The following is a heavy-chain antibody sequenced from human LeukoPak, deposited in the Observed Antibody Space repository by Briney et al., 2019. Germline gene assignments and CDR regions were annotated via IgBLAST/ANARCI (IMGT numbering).Heavy chain of an antibody. J-gene: IGHJ4*02. CDR1: GFTFSRYG. Sequence: PGGSLRLSCAASGFTFSRYGMHWVRQAPGRGLEWVAVISYGGSNKYYADSVKGRFTISRDNSKNTLYLQMNSLRAEDTAVYYCPPAWAPWLQLGLGDYWGQGTLVTVSS. V-gene: IGHV3-30*03. CDR2: ISYGGSNK. CDR3: PPAWAPWLQLGLGDY. D-gene: IGHD5-24*01.